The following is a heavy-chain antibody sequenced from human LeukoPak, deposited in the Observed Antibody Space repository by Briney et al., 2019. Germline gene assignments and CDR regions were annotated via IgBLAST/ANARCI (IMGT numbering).Heavy chain of an antibody. Sequence: PGGSLRLSCAASGFTFSSYAMSWVRQAPRKGLEWVSAISGSGGSTYYADSVKGRFTISRDNSKNTLYLQMNSLRAEDTAVYYCAKVVRGVLLTGAFDIWGQGTMVTVSS. CDR2: ISGSGGST. D-gene: IGHD3-10*01. CDR1: GFTFSSYA. J-gene: IGHJ3*02. V-gene: IGHV3-23*01. CDR3: AKVVRGVLLTGAFDI.